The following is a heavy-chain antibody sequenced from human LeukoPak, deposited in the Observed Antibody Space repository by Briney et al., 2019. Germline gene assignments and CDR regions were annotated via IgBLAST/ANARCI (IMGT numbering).Heavy chain of an antibody. CDR3: ARTPTIFGVVLDY. CDR1: GFTFSNYW. D-gene: IGHD3-3*01. Sequence: PGGSLRLSCAASGFTFSNYWMSWVRQAPGKGLEWVANIKQDVSEKYYVDSVKGRFTISRDNARNSLYLQMNSLRVEDTAVYYCARTPTIFGVVLDYWGQGTLVTVSS. CDR2: IKQDVSEK. V-gene: IGHV3-7*01. J-gene: IGHJ4*02.